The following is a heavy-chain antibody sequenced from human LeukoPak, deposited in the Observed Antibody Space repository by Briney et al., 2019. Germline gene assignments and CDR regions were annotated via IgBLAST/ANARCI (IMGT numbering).Heavy chain of an antibody. CDR2: IIPIFGTA. D-gene: IGHD5-18*01. CDR3: ARSDTAMVWYYFDY. V-gene: IGHV1-69*06. Sequence: ASVKLSCKASGGTFTSYAISWVRQAPGQGLEWMGGIIPIFGTANYAQKFQGRVTITADKSTSTAYMELSSLRSEDTAVYYCARSDTAMVWYYFDYWGQGTLVTVSS. J-gene: IGHJ4*02. CDR1: GGTFTSYA.